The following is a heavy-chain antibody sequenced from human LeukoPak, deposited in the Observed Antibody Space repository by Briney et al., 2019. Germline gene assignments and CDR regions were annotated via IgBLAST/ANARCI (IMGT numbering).Heavy chain of an antibody. CDR2: ISAYNGNT. J-gene: IGHJ4*02. D-gene: IGHD3-22*01. CDR1: GYTFTSYG. CDR3: ARRYYDSSGYYRIDY. V-gene: IGHV1-18*01. Sequence: ASVKVSCKASGYTFTSYGISWVRQAPGQGLEWMGWISAYNGNTNYAQKLQGRVTMTTDTSTSTAYMELRSLRSDDTAVYYCARRYYDSSGYYRIDYWGQGTLVTVFS.